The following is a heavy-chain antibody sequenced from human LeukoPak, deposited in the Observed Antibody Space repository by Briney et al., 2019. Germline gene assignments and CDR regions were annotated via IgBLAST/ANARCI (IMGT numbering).Heavy chain of an antibody. CDR3: ARGRRQLDP. D-gene: IGHD1-14*01. V-gene: IGHV4-34*01. J-gene: IGHJ5*02. Sequence: PSETLSLTCAVYGGSFSGYYWSWIRQPPGKGLEWTGEINHSGSTNYNPSLKSRVTISVDTSKNQFSLKLSSVTAADTAVYYCARGRRQLDPWGQGTLVTVSS. CDR1: GGSFSGYY. CDR2: INHSGST.